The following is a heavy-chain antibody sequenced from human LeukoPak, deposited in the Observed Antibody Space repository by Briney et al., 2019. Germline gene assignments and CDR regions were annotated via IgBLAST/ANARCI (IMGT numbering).Heavy chain of an antibody. Sequence: SETLSLTCAVYGGSFSGYYWSWIRQPPGKGLEWIGEINHSGSTNYNPSLKSRVTISVDTSKNQFSLKLSSVTAADTAVYYCARGRLVRGVIFDYWGQGTQVTVSS. CDR1: GGSFSGYY. CDR2: INHSGST. J-gene: IGHJ4*02. V-gene: IGHV4-34*01. D-gene: IGHD3-10*01. CDR3: ARGRLVRGVIFDY.